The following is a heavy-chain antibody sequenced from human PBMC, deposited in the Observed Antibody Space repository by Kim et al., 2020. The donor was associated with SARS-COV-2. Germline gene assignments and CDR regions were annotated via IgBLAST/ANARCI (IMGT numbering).Heavy chain of an antibody. CDR3: ARAGEVFTEETCVDY. CDR1: GFTFSSYS. CDR2: ISSSSSYI. D-gene: IGHD2-21*01. V-gene: IGHV3-21*01. J-gene: IGHJ4*02. Sequence: GGSLRLSCAASGFTFSSYSMNWVRQAPGKGLEWVSSISSSSSYIYYADSVKGRFTISRDNAKNSLYLQMNSLRAEDTAVYYCARAGEVFTEETCVDYWGQGTLVTVSS.